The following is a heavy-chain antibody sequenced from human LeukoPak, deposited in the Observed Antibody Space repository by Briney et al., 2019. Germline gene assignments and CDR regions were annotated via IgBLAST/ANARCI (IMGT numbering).Heavy chain of an antibody. V-gene: IGHV3-66*04. Sequence: PGGSLRLSCAASGFTVSSNYMSWVRQAPGKGLEWVSLIYSDGSASYADSVGGRFGISRDNSKNTLYLQMNSLRAEDTAVYYCARPPPRGSWAFEIWGQGTMVTVSS. CDR1: GFTVSSNY. J-gene: IGHJ3*02. CDR3: ARPPPRGSWAFEI. CDR2: IYSDGSA. D-gene: IGHD6-19*01.